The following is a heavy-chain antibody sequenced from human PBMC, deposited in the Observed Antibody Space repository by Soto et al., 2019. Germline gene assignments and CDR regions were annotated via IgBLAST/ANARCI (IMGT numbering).Heavy chain of an antibody. CDR2: IYYSGTT. V-gene: IGHV4-59*01. Sequence: ASETLSLACTVSGGSMNSYYWSWIRQPPGKGLEWIGYIYYSGTTNYNPSLKNRVTISVDTSRNQFSLKVDSVTAADTAVYYGARSSHSTVTTLDYWGQGTLVTFSS. CDR1: GGSMNSYY. J-gene: IGHJ4*02. CDR3: ARSSHSTVTTLDY. D-gene: IGHD4-17*01.